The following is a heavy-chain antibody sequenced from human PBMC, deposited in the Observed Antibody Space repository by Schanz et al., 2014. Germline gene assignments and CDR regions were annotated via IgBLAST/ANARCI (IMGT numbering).Heavy chain of an antibody. CDR3: TTAHYSSNYETLDY. CDR2: IKSRIHGGTT. Sequence: VQLVESGGGVVQPGRSLRLSCAASGFTMRNEWMSWVRQAPGKGLEWVARIKSRIHGGTTDYAAPVKGRFTISRDDSKPTVYLQMDSLKTEDTALYYCTTAHYSSNYETLDYWGQGTLVTVSS. CDR1: GFTMRNEW. V-gene: IGHV3-15*01. D-gene: IGHD6-13*01. J-gene: IGHJ4*02.